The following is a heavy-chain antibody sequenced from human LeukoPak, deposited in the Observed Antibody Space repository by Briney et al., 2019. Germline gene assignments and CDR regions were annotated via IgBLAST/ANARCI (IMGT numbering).Heavy chain of an antibody. Sequence: GASVKVSCKASVYTFTGYYMHWVRQAPGQGLEWMGWINPNSGGTNYAQKFQGRVTMTRDTSISTAYMELSGLRSDDTAVYYCARSFPQWPQSNSYYYMDVWGKGTTVTVSS. V-gene: IGHV1-2*02. D-gene: IGHD6-19*01. CDR1: VYTFTGYY. J-gene: IGHJ6*03. CDR3: ARSFPQWPQSNSYYYMDV. CDR2: INPNSGGT.